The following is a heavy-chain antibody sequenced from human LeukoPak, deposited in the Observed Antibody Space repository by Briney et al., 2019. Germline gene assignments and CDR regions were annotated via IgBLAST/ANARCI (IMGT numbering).Heavy chain of an antibody. CDR3: ARDGGGAFDY. CDR1: GFTVRNNY. CDR2: IYTGGTT. J-gene: IGHJ4*02. V-gene: IGHV3-53*01. D-gene: IGHD3-16*01. Sequence: PGGSLRLSCAASGFTVRNNYMSWVRQAPGKGLESVSFIYTGGTTYYADSVKGRFTISRDNSKNTLYLQMNSLRAEDTAVYYCARDGGGAFDYWGQGTLVIVSS.